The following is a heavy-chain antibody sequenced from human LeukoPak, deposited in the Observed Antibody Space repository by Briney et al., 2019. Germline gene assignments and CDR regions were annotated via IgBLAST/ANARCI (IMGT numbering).Heavy chain of an antibody. CDR3: ARRDSRASSLDY. CDR1: GYTFTFYY. Sequence: ASVKVSCRASGYTFTFYYMHWVRQAPGQGLEWMGIINPTDGGTTYAQKFQGRVTMTRDTSTDTVYMELSSLASEDTAVHYCARRDSRASSLDYWGQGTLVTVSS. V-gene: IGHV1-46*01. J-gene: IGHJ4*02. D-gene: IGHD3-22*01. CDR2: INPTDGGT.